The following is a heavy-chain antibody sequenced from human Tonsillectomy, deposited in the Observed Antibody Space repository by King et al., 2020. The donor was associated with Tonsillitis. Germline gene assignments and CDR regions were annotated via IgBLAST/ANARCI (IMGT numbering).Heavy chain of an antibody. Sequence: VTLQESGPALVRPTQTLTLTCTFSGFSLSTSGMCVSWIRQPPGKALEWLALIDWDGEKYYSTSLRTRLTISKDTSKNQVDLTMSNMGPVDTATFYCAQMSGLPCVGRDGRYGMDVWGQGTTVTVSS. CDR1: GFSLSTSGMC. J-gene: IGHJ6*02. V-gene: IGHV2-70*01. D-gene: IGHD1-26*01. CDR3: AQMSGLPCVGRDGRYGMDV. CDR2: IDWDGEK.